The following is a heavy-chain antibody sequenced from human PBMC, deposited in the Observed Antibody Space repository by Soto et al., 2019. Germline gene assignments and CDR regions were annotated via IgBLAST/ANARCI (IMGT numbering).Heavy chain of an antibody. CDR2: FYPGDSDT. V-gene: IGHV5-51*01. J-gene: IGHJ4*02. D-gene: IGHD4-17*01. CDR3: ARATVTTRHFDY. Sequence: PGESLKISCKGSGYSFTSYWIGWVRQMPGKGLEWKGIFYPGDSDTRYSPSFQGQVTISVYKSISTAYLQWSSLKASDTAMYYCARATVTTRHFDYWGQGNLVTVSS. CDR1: GYSFTSYW.